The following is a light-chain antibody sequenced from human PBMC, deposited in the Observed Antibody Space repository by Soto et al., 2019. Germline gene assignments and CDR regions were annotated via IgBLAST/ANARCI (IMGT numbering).Light chain of an antibody. Sequence: SVLTQTKQTLSFSPGKIATVSCRASQSVNNYLALYQQRPGQAPRLLIYDASNRATGIPARFSGSGSGTDFTLTISSLEPEDFAVYYCQHRNNRPFSFGPGTKVDIK. CDR1: QSVNNY. CDR2: DAS. CDR3: QHRNNRPFS. J-gene: IGKJ3*01. V-gene: IGKV3-11*01.